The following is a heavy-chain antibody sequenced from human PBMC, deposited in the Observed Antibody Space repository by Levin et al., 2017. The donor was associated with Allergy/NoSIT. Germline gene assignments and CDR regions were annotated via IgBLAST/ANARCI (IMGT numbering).Heavy chain of an antibody. CDR2: INHSGST. Sequence: SETLSLTCAVYGGSFSGYYWSWIRQPPGKGLEWIGEINHSGSTNYNPSLKSRVTISVDTSKNQFSLKLSSVTAADTAVYYCARGHQGNYYDSPVPGYYFDYWGQGTLVTVSS. J-gene: IGHJ4*02. V-gene: IGHV4-34*01. CDR1: GGSFSGYY. D-gene: IGHD3-22*01. CDR3: ARGHQGNYYDSPVPGYYFDY.